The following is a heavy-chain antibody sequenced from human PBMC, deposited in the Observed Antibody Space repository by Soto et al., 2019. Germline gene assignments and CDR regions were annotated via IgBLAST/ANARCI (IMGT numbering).Heavy chain of an antibody. D-gene: IGHD1-26*01. Sequence: EVQLVESGGGLVQPGGSLRLSCATSGFTFGNYWMYWVRQAPGKGLVWVSRIHSDGTITTYADSVKGRVTISRDIAKNTLYLQMNSLRAEDTAVYYCARGRGSFYLDFWGQGTLVTVSS. V-gene: IGHV3-74*01. CDR1: GFTFGNYW. CDR3: ARGRGSFYLDF. CDR2: IHSDGTIT. J-gene: IGHJ4*02.